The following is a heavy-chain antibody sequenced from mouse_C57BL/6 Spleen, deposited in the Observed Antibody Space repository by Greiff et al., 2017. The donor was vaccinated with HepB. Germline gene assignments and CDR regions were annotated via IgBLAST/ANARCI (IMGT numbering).Heavy chain of an antibody. Sequence: QVQLQQSGAELAKPGASVKLSCKASGYTFTSYWMHWVKQRPGQGLEWIGYINPSSGYTKYNQKFKDKATLTADKSSSTAYMQLSSLTYEDSAVYYCARLITTVVATDYAMDYWGQGTSVTVSS. CDR2: INPSSGYT. J-gene: IGHJ4*01. CDR1: GYTFTSYW. CDR3: ARLITTVVATDYAMDY. V-gene: IGHV1-7*01. D-gene: IGHD1-1*01.